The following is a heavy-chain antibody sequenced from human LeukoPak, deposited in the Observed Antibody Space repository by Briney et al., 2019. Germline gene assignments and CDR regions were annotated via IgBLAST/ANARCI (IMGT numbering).Heavy chain of an antibody. J-gene: IGHJ3*02. CDR3: ARESLEYSSSADYDAFDI. V-gene: IGHV1-46*01. CDR2: INPSGGST. Sequence: ASVKVSCKASGYTFTSSYMHWVRQAPGQGLEWMGIINPSGGSTSYAQKSQGRVTMTRDMSTSTVYMELGSLRSEDTAVYYCARESLEYSSSADYDAFDIWGQGTMVTVSS. CDR1: GYTFTSSY. D-gene: IGHD6-6*01.